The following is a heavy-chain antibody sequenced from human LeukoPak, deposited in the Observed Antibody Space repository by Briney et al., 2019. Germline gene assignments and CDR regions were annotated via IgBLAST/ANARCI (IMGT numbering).Heavy chain of an antibody. CDR1: GGSISSYY. V-gene: IGHV4-59*03. CDR3: AGRVADDTGPPPTFDY. CDR2: IYYSGST. Sequence: PSETLSLTCTVSGGSISSYYWSWIRQPPGKGLEWIGYIYYSGSTNYNPSLKSRVTISVDTSKNQFSLKLSSVTAADTAVYYCAGRVADDTGPPPTFDYWGQGTLVTVSS. D-gene: IGHD1-1*01. J-gene: IGHJ4*02.